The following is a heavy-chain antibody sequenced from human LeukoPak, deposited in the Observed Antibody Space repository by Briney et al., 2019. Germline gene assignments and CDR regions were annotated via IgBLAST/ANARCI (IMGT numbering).Heavy chain of an antibody. CDR1: TGTFTSYA. J-gene: IGHJ6*03. Sequence: SVTVCCKATTGTFTSYAISWRRQAPGQGMEWQRGIIPSFGTANYAQKFQGRVTITADESTSTAYMELSSLRSEDKAVYYCARETHSEGPAAIRESRYYYYMDVWGKGTTVTVSS. CDR2: IIPSFGTA. V-gene: IGHV1-69*01. D-gene: IGHD2-2*02. CDR3: ARETHSEGPAAIRESRYYYYMDV.